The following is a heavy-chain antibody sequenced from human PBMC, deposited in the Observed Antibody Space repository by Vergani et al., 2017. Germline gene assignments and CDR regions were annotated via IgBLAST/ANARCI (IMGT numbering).Heavy chain of an antibody. CDR3: ARAPPTDSYDFWSGYYKYYYYYMDV. CDR1: GGTFSSYA. CDR2: IIPIFGTA. D-gene: IGHD3-3*01. Sequence: QVQLVQSGAEVKKPGSSVKVSCKASGGTFSSYAISWVRQAPGQGLEWMGGIIPIFGTANYAQKFQGRVTITADKSTSTAYMELSSLRSEDTAVYYCARAPPTDSYDFWSGYYKYYYYYMDVWGKGTTVTVSS. J-gene: IGHJ6*03. V-gene: IGHV1-69*06.